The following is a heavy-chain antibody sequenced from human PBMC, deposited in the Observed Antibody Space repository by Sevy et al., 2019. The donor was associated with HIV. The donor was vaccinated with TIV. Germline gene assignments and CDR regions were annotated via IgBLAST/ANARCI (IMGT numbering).Heavy chain of an antibody. D-gene: IGHD3-9*01. CDR1: GYTFTSYD. V-gene: IGHV1-8*01. J-gene: IGHJ6*02. CDR2: MNPNSGNT. Sequence: ASVKVSCKASGYTFTSYDINWVRQATGQGLEWMGWMNPNSGNTGYAQKFQGRVTMSRNTSISTAYMELSSLGSEDTAVYYCEREVGFHYDILTGYYTHYYYYYGMDVWGQGTTVTVSS. CDR3: EREVGFHYDILTGYYTHYYYYYGMDV.